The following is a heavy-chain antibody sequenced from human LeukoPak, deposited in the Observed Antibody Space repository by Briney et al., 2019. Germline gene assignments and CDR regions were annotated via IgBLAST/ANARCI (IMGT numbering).Heavy chain of an antibody. CDR1: GYTFTSYF. D-gene: IGHD4-23*01. V-gene: IGHV1-46*01. CDR2: INPSGGTT. CDR3: ATAKFGGNSYFDY. Sequence: VAVKVSCKASGYTFTSYFIHWVRQAPGQGLEWMGIINPSGGTTNHAQKFQGRVTMTRDTSTSTVYMELSSLRSEDTAVYYCATAKFGGNSYFDYWGQGALVTVSS. J-gene: IGHJ4*02.